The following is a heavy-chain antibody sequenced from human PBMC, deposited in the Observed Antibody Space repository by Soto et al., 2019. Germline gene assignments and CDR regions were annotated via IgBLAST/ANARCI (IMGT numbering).Heavy chain of an antibody. CDR1: GYTFTSYG. V-gene: IGHV1-18*01. CDR2: ISAYNGNT. Sequence: ASVKDSCKASGYTFTSYGISWVRQAPGQGLEWMGWISAYNGNTNYAQKLQGRVTMTTDTSTSTAYMELRSLRSDDTAVYYCARDPSFYDSSGYYYFDYWGQGTLVTVSS. D-gene: IGHD3-22*01. J-gene: IGHJ4*02. CDR3: ARDPSFYDSSGYYYFDY.